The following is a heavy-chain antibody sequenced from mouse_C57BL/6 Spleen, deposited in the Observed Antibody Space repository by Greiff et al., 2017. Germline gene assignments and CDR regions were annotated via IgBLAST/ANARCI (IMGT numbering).Heavy chain of an antibody. CDR1: GYTFTSYW. CDR2: IYPSDSET. Sequence: QVQLQQPGAELVRPGSSVKLSCKASGYTFTSYWMDWVKQRPGQGLEWIGNIYPSDSETHYNQKFKDKATLTVDKPSSTAYMQHSSLTSADSAVYYCARDYGMWYFDVWGTGTTVTVSS. CDR3: ARDYGMWYFDV. J-gene: IGHJ1*03. V-gene: IGHV1-61*01. D-gene: IGHD1-1*01.